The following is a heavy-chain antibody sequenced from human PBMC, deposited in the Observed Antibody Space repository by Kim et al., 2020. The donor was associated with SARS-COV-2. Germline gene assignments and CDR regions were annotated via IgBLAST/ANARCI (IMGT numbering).Heavy chain of an antibody. J-gene: IGHJ4*02. V-gene: IGHV2-70*11. CDR1: GFSLSTSGMC. CDR3: ARSPTRLRLGELSPPGYFDY. D-gene: IGHD3-16*02. CDR2: IDWDDDK. Sequence: SGPTLVNPTQTLTLTCTFSGFSLSTSGMCVSWIRQPPGKALEWLARIDWDDDKYYSTSLKTRLTISKDTSKNQVVLTMTNMDPVDTATYYCARSPTRLRLGELSPPGYFDYWGQGTLVTVSS.